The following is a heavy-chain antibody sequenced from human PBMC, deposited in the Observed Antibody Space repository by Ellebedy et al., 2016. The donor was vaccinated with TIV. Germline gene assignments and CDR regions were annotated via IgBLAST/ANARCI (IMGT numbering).Heavy chain of an antibody. J-gene: IGHJ3*02. CDR2: LYSSGTT. V-gene: IGHV4-59*01. D-gene: IGHD6-19*01. Sequence: SETLSLXXTVSGGSISSYYWSWIRQPPGKGLEWIGYLYSSGTTNYNPSLKSRATISVDTSRNQFSLRLISVTAADTAVYYCARDRGTTRRSPNSGASDIWGQGTMVTVSS. CDR1: GGSISSYY. CDR3: ARDRGTTRRSPNSGASDI.